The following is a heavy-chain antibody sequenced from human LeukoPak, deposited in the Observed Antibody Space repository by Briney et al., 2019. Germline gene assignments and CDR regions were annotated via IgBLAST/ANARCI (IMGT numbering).Heavy chain of an antibody. CDR3: ARDLGTYGADY. CDR1: GYTFTNHY. Sequence: ASVKVSCKTSGYTFTNHYMHWVRQAPGHGLEWMGIINPRGGSTTYAQKFQGRVTMTTDTSTSTVYMELSSLRSEDTAVYYCARDLGTYGADYWGLGTLVTVSS. J-gene: IGHJ4*02. D-gene: IGHD4-17*01. V-gene: IGHV1-46*01. CDR2: INPRGGST.